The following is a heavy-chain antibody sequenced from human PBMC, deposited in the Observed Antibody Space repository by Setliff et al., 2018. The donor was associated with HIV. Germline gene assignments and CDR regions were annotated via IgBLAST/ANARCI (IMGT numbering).Heavy chain of an antibody. V-gene: IGHV3-48*01. CDR3: VRLPFPPYCGGDCYSLDY. D-gene: IGHD2-21*02. CDR1: GFIVNNFE. Sequence: GGSLRLSCAASGFIVNNFEMNWVRQAPGKGLEWISYISRSTSNTKYADSVKGRFTISRDNSKNTLYLQMNSLRAEDTAVYYCVRLPFPPYCGGDCYSLDYWGQGTLVTVSS. CDR2: ISRSTSNT. J-gene: IGHJ4*02.